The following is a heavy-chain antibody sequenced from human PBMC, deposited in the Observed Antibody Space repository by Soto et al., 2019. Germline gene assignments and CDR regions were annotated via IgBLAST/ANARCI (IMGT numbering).Heavy chain of an antibody. CDR2: ISNSGST. D-gene: IGHD5-18*01. Sequence: SETLSLTCTVAGGSVTSDEDYWTWIRQSPGKGLEWIGYISNSGSTGYNPSLKTRLSMSVDRSKNQFTLRLTSVTAADTAVYFCATESGSTYGYFDHWGQGTQVTVSS. V-gene: IGHV4-30-4*01. CDR3: ATESGSTYGYFDH. J-gene: IGHJ4*02. CDR1: GGSVTSDEDY.